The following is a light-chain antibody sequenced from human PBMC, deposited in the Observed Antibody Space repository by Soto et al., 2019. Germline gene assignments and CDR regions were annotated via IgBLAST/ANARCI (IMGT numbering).Light chain of an antibody. J-gene: IGKJ1*01. Sequence: EIVLTQSPGTLSLAPGERATLSCRASEPVSTSFLAWYQQKRGQPPRLLIYGASTRATGVPDRFSGSGSGTDFTLTISELDPEDFAVYYCQVYHWSLTWTFGPGTKVDNK. V-gene: IGKV3-20*01. CDR1: EPVSTSF. CDR3: QVYHWSLTWT. CDR2: GAS.